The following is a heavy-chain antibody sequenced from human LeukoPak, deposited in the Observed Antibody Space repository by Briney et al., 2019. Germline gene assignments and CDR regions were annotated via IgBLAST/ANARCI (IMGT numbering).Heavy chain of an antibody. Sequence: GRSLRLSCAASGFTFDDYAMHWVRQAPGKGLEWVSGISWNSGSIDYADSVKGRFTISRDNAKNSLYLQMNSLRAEDTALYYCAKDLIRYCGGDCYSGSFDYWGQGTLVTVSS. V-gene: IGHV3-9*01. CDR1: GFTFDDYA. J-gene: IGHJ4*02. CDR3: AKDLIRYCGGDCYSGSFDY. D-gene: IGHD2-21*02. CDR2: ISWNSGSI.